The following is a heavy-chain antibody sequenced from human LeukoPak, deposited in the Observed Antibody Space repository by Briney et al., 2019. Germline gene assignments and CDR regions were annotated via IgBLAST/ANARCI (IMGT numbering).Heavy chain of an antibody. Sequence: PSETLSLTCTVSGDSISSGDYFWSWIRQHPGKGLEWIGYIYYSGSTYYNPSLKSRATISVDTSKNQFSLKLSSVTAADTAVYYCARAFGSGSYYWFDPWGQGTLVTVSS. D-gene: IGHD3-10*01. J-gene: IGHJ5*02. CDR3: ARAFGSGSYYWFDP. CDR1: GDSISSGDYF. CDR2: IYYSGST. V-gene: IGHV4-30-4*08.